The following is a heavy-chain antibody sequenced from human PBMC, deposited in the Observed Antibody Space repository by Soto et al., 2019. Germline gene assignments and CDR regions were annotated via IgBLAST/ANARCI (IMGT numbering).Heavy chain of an antibody. V-gene: IGHV4-39*01. CDR2: IYYSGST. D-gene: IGHD6-13*01. J-gene: IGHJ5*02. Sequence: TLSLPCTVSGGSISSSSYYWGWTRQPPGKGLEWIGSIYYSGSTYYNPSLKSRVTISVDTSKNQFSLKLSSVTAADTAVYYCAKVQQQYIWFDPWGQGTLVTVSS. CDR3: AKVQQQYIWFDP. CDR1: GGSISSSSYY.